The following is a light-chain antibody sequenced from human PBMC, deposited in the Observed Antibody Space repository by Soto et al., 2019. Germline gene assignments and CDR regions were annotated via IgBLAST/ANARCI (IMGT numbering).Light chain of an antibody. J-gene: IGKJ1*01. V-gene: IGKV3-20*01. CDR2: GAS. Sequence: ENVLTQSPGTLSLSPGERATLSCRASQSVSSSYLTWYQQKPGQAPRLLIYGASSRATGIPDRFSGSGSGTDFTLTISRLEPEDFVVYYCQQFGSSPWTFGQGTKVEIK. CDR3: QQFGSSPWT. CDR1: QSVSSSY.